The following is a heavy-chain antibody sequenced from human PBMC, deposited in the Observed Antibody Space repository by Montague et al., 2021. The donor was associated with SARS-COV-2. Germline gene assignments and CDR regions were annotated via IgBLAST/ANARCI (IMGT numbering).Heavy chain of an antibody. CDR3: AGPDWLKH. V-gene: IGHV4-61*02. Sequence: TLSLTCTVPGGSINSGSYYWSWIRQPAGKGLEWIGRIYTSGRTNYNPSLRSRINMSLDTSKSRFSLNLTSVTAADTAVYYCAGPDWLKHWGQGALVTVSS. J-gene: IGHJ1*01. CDR2: IYTSGRT. CDR1: GGSINSGSYY. D-gene: IGHD3-9*01.